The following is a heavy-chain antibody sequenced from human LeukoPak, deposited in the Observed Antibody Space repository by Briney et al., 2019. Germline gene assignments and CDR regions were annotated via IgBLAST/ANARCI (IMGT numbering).Heavy chain of an antibody. D-gene: IGHD3-22*01. Sequence: SVKVSCKASGGTFSSYAISWVRQAPGQGLEWMGRIIPIFGTANYAQKFQVRVTITTDESTSTAYMELSSLRSEDTAVYYCARGSSGYHNWFDPWGQGTLVTVSS. V-gene: IGHV1-69*05. CDR2: IIPIFGTA. CDR3: ARGSSGYHNWFDP. J-gene: IGHJ5*02. CDR1: GGTFSSYA.